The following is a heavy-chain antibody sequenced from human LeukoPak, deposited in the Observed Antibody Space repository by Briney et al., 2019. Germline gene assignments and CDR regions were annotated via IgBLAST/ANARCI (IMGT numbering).Heavy chain of an antibody. V-gene: IGHV1-69*13. D-gene: IGHD3-3*01. CDR3: ARGTNRITIFGVVTPNYYYYYMDV. Sequence: ASVKVSCKASGGTFSSYAISWVRQAPGQGLEWMGGIIPIFGTANYAQKFQGRVTITADESTSTAYMELSSLRSEDTAVYYCARGTNRITIFGVVTPNYYYYYMDVWGKGTTVTVSS. CDR2: IIPIFGTA. J-gene: IGHJ6*03. CDR1: GGTFSSYA.